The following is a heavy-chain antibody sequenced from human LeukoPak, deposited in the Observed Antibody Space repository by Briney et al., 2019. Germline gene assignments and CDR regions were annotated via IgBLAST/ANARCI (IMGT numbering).Heavy chain of an antibody. Sequence: SETLSLTCAVYGGSFSGYYWSWIRQPPGKGLEWIGEINHSGSTNYNPSLKSRVTISVDTSKNQFSLKLSSVTAADTAVYYCARAPWIYGSGSYYDAFDIWGQGTMLTVSS. V-gene: IGHV4-34*01. CDR2: INHSGST. CDR1: GGSFSGYY. CDR3: ARAPWIYGSGSYYDAFDI. D-gene: IGHD3-10*01. J-gene: IGHJ3*02.